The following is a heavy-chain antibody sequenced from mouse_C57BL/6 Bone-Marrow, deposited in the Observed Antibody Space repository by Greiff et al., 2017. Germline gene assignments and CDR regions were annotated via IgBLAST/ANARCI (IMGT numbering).Heavy chain of an antibody. CDR2: INPSSGYT. CDR1: GYTFTSYW. D-gene: IGHD2-5*01. CDR3: TRAPYSNFFDY. J-gene: IGHJ2*01. Sequence: QVQLQQSGAELAKPGASVKLSCKASGYTFTSYWMHWVKQRPGQGLEWIGYINPSSGYTKYNQKFKDKATLTADISSSTAYMQLSSLTYEDSAVYYCTRAPYSNFFDYWGQGTTLTVSS. V-gene: IGHV1-7*01.